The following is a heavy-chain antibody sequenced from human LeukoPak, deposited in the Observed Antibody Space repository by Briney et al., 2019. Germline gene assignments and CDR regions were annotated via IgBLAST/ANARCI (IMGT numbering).Heavy chain of an antibody. CDR3: ARDGGLKNWYFDL. V-gene: IGHV4-59*01. J-gene: IGHJ2*01. CDR2: IYYSGST. Sequence: SETLSLTCSVSGGSISSYAWSGIRQPPGKGLEWIGYIYYSGSTNYNPSLKSRVTISVDTSKNQFSLKLSSVTAADTAVYYCARDGGLKNWYFDLWGRGTLVTVSS. CDR1: GGSISSYA. D-gene: IGHD2-8*01.